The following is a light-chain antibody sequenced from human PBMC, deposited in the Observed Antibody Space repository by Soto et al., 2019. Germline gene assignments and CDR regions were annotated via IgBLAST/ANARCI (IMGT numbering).Light chain of an antibody. CDR1: SSNIGSNY. CDR2: RNN. V-gene: IGLV1-47*01. J-gene: IGLJ3*02. Sequence: QSVLTQPPSASGTPGQRVTISCSGSSSNIGSNYVYWYQQLPGTAPKLPIYRNNQRPSGVPDRSSGSKSGTSASLAISGLRSEDEADYYCAAWDDSLSAWVFGGGTQLTVL. CDR3: AAWDDSLSAWV.